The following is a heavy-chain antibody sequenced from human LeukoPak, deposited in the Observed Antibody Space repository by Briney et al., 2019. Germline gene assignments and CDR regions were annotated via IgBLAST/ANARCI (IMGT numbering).Heavy chain of an antibody. CDR1: GGSISSGGYY. D-gene: IGHD3-10*01. J-gene: IGHJ4*02. V-gene: IGHV4-31*03. CDR3: ARASVTMVRGVKTAFDY. Sequence: PSQTLSLTCTVSGGSISSGGYYWSWIRQHPGKGLEWIGYIYYSGSTYYNPSLKSRVTISVDTSKNQFSLKLSSVTAADTAVYYCARASVTMVRGVKTAFDYWGQGTLVTVSS. CDR2: IYYSGST.